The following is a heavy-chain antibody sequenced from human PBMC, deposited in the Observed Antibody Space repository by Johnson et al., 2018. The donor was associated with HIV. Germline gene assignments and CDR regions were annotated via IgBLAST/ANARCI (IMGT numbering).Heavy chain of an antibody. CDR1: GFTFSSYA. Sequence: QVQLVESGGGLVQPGGSLRLSCAASGFTFSSYAMSWVRQAPGKGLEWVAVISNDGSNKYYAQSVKGRFTISRDNTKNTLYLQMNSLRAEDTAVYYCASLGGYSGYGHDAFDIWGQGTMVTVSS. CDR3: ASLGGYSGYGHDAFDI. J-gene: IGHJ3*02. V-gene: IGHV3-30*04. D-gene: IGHD5-12*01. CDR2: ISNDGSNK.